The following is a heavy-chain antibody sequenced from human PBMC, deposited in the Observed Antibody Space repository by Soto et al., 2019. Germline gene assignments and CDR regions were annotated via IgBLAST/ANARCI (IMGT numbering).Heavy chain of an antibody. CDR1: GLTFITSA. J-gene: IGHJ6*02. D-gene: IGHD2-15*01. V-gene: IGHV3-23*01. CDR3: AKDPPSEKLQPDYGMDV. Sequence: GGCLRLSCAASGLTFITSAMSWVRQAPGKGLEWVSLISASGRSTDYADSVKGRFTISRDNSKSTVYLQMNSLRADDTAVYYCAKDPPSEKLQPDYGMDVWGQGTTVTVSS. CDR2: ISASGRST.